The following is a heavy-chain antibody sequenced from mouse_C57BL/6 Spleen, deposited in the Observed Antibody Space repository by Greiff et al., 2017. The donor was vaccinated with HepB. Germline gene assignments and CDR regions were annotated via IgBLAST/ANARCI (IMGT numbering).Heavy chain of an antibody. D-gene: IGHD2-4*01. J-gene: IGHJ3*01. CDR2: ISYDGSN. Sequence: EVKVEESGPGLVKPSQSLSLTCSVTGYSITSGYYWNWIRQFPGNKLEWMGYISYDGSNNYNPSLKNRISITRDTSKNQFFLKLNSVTTEDTATYYCAIQSGGDYDAWFAYWGQGTLVTVSA. CDR1: GYSITSGYY. CDR3: AIQSGGDYDAWFAY. V-gene: IGHV3-6*01.